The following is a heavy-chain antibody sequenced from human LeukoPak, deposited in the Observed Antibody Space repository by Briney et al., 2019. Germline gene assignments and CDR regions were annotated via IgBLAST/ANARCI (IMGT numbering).Heavy chain of an antibody. D-gene: IGHD6-6*01. CDR3: AKGSIAAIY. CDR2: ISGSGGST. J-gene: IGHJ4*02. V-gene: IGHV3-23*01. CDR1: GLTFSSYS. Sequence: PGGSLRLSCAASGLTFSSYSMIWIRQAPGKGLEWVSAISGSGGSTYYPYAVKGRFTISRDNSKNTLYLQMNSLRAEDTAVYYCAKGSIAAIYWGQGTLVTVSS.